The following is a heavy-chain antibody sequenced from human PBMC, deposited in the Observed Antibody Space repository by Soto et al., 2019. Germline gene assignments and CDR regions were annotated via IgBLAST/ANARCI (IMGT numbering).Heavy chain of an antibody. D-gene: IGHD1-26*01. CDR2: VYYGGNT. V-gene: IGHV4-31*03. CDR3: ARDSSGSRYFYHL. J-gene: IGHJ5*02. CDR1: GASISSGGYY. Sequence: SETLSLTCTVSGASISSGGYYWTWIRQYPGKGLEWIGYVYYGGNTNFNPSLRSRVAMSVDRSKYQFSLELKSVTVADTAVYYCARDSSGSRYFYHLCGKGTLLTVS.